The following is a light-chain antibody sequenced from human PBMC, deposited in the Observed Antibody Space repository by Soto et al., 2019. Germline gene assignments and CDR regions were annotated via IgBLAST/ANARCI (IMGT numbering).Light chain of an antibody. V-gene: IGKV1-5*01. CDR1: QSISSW. CDR2: DAS. CDR3: QQYNGPFT. J-gene: IGKJ3*01. Sequence: DIQMTQSPSTLSVSVGDRVTITCRASQSISSWLAWYQKKPGKAPKLLIYDASSLESGVPSRFSGSGSGTEFTLTISSLQPDDFATYYCQQYNGPFTFGPGTKVDIK.